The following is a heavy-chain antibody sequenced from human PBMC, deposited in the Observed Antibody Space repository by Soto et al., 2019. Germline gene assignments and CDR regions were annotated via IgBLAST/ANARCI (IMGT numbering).Heavy chain of an antibody. Sequence: EVQLVESGGGLVKPGGSLSLSCAASGFTFSNVWMSWVRQAPGKGLEWVGRIKRRADGGTTDYATPVRGRFTVSRDDSKNTLYLQMNSLKTADTAVYYCTAGYCSGGSCYSVVYWGQGTLVIVSS. CDR2: IKRRADGGTT. CDR3: TAGYCSGGSCYSVVY. V-gene: IGHV3-15*01. D-gene: IGHD2-15*01. CDR1: GFTFSNVW. J-gene: IGHJ4*02.